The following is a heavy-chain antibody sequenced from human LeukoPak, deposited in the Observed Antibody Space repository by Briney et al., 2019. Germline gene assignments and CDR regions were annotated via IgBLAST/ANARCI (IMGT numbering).Heavy chain of an antibody. J-gene: IGHJ4*02. D-gene: IGHD3-22*01. V-gene: IGHV5-51*01. Sequence: KVSCKGSGYTFTSFWIGWVRQMPGKGLEWMGIIYPGDSDTRYSPSFQGQVTISVDKSINTAYLQWSSLKASDTAVYYCARAYDSSGYWVDYWGQGTLVTVSS. CDR2: IYPGDSDT. CDR3: ARAYDSSGYWVDY. CDR1: GYTFTSFW.